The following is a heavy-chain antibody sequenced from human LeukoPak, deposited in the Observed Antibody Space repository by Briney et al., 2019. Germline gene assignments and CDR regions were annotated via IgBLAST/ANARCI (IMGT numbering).Heavy chain of an antibody. CDR1: GGSFSGYY. CDR2: IYYSGST. Sequence: SETLSLTCAVYGGSFSGYYWGWIRQPPGKGLEWIGSIYYSGSTYYNPSLKSRVTISVDTSKNQFSLKLSSVTAADTAVYYCASGLVVVPAAIVLWGQGTLVTVSS. V-gene: IGHV4-34*01. D-gene: IGHD2-2*01. J-gene: IGHJ4*02. CDR3: ASGLVVVPAAIVL.